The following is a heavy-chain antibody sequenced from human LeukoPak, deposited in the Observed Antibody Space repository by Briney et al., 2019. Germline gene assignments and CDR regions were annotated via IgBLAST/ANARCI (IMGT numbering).Heavy chain of an antibody. V-gene: IGHV3-66*01. D-gene: IGHD2-2*01. J-gene: IGHJ4*02. Sequence: PGRSLRPSCAASGSTVSGNYMSWVRHAPRKGLEWVSVISRGGATSYADSVKDRFTISRDISKNTLFLQMNSLRAEDTAVYFCARDGPDSLYFDYWGQGTLVTAST. CDR2: ISRGGAT. CDR1: GSTVSGNY. CDR3: ARDGPDSLYFDY.